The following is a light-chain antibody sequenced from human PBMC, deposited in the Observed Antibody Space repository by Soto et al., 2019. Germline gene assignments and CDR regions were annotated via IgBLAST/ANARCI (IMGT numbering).Light chain of an antibody. Sequence: IVLTLSPSTLSLYPAERATLSCMASQSVKTFLLWYQPRPGQAPRVLIYDASHRATGIPARFRGSGSGTDFTLTISSLEPEDAGIYYCQQRTNRLWTFGQGGKVAIK. CDR3: QQRTNRLWT. CDR2: DAS. J-gene: IGKJ1*01. V-gene: IGKV3-11*01. CDR1: QSVKTF.